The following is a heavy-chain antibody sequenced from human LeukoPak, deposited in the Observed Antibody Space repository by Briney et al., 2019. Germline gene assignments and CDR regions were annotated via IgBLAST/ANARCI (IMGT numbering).Heavy chain of an antibody. V-gene: IGHV3-30*02. Sequence: GGSLRLSCAASGFIFSSYGMHWVRQAPGKGLEWVAFIRYDGSDKFYADSVKGRFTISRDNSKNTLYLQMSSLRADDTAVYYCAARPYCTTVTCPKTNWFDPWGQGTLVTVSS. D-gene: IGHD2-8*01. CDR3: AARPYCTTVTCPKTNWFDP. J-gene: IGHJ5*02. CDR1: GFIFSSYG. CDR2: IRYDGSDK.